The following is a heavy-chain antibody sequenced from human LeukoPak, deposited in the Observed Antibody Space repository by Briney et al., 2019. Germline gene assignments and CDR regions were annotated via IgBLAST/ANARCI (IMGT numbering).Heavy chain of an antibody. CDR1: GASINSYY. V-gene: IGHV4-59*01. J-gene: IGHJ4*02. D-gene: IGHD6-19*01. CDR2: INYSGST. CDR3: ASGYSSGWCYFDY. Sequence: SETLSLTCTVSGASINSYYWSWIRQPPGKGLEWIGYINYSGSTNYNPSLKSRVTISVDTSKNQFSLKLSSVTAADTAVYYCASGYSSGWCYFDYWGQGTLVTVSS.